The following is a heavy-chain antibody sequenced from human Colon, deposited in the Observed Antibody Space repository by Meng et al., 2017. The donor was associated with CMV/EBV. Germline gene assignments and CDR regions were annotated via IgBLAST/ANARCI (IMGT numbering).Heavy chain of an antibody. CDR1: GDSINSYY. V-gene: IGHV4-59*01. Sequence: GSLRLSCTVSGDSINSYYWNWIRQPPGKGLEWIGYIYYSGTNYKPSLKSRVTISVDTSKNHFSLKLSSVTAADTAVYYCARFDFWSGYPLDYWGQGMRVTVSS. CDR3: ARFDFWSGYPLDY. D-gene: IGHD3-3*01. J-gene: IGHJ4*02. CDR2: IYYSGT.